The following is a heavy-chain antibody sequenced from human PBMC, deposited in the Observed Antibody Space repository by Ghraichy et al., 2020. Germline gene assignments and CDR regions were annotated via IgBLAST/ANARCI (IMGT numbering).Heavy chain of an antibody. CDR3: ARVRISSPSIRYYYYGMDL. CDR2: SSNAGITT. Sequence: GGSLRLSCTGSGFTFSDYYMTWIRQAPGKGLEWVSFSSNAGITTYYADSVRGRFTVSRDNAQGSLFLQMSSLRADDTAIYYCARVRISSPSIRYYYYGMDLWGQGTAVTVSS. D-gene: IGHD2/OR15-2a*01. CDR1: GFTFSDYY. V-gene: IGHV3-11*01. J-gene: IGHJ6*02.